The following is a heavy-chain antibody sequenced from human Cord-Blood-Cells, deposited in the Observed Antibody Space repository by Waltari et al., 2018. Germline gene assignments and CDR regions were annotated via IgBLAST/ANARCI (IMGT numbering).Heavy chain of an antibody. D-gene: IGHD5-12*01. CDR3: ALREEVATIDYYYGMDV. J-gene: IGHJ6*02. V-gene: IGHV1-69*01. CDR2: IIPIFGTA. CDR1: GGTFSSYA. Sequence: QVQLVQSGAEVKKPGSSVKVSCKASGGTFSSYAISWVRQAPGQGLEWMGGIIPIFGTANYAKKCQGRVTSTADESTSTAYMELSSLRSEDTAVYYCALREEVATIDYYYGMDVWGQGTTVTVSS.